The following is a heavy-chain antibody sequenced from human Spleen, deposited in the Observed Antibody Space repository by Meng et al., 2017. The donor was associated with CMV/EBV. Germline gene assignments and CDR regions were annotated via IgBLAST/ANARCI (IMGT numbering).Heavy chain of an antibody. Sequence: ASVKVSCKASGYTFTSYDINWVRQATGQGLEWMGWMNPNSGNTDYAQKFQGRVTMTRNTSISTAYVELRRLRSDDTAVYYCARGSYYYDTSGYYQPHFDYWGQGTLVTVSS. CDR3: ARGSYYYDTSGYYQPHFDY. J-gene: IGHJ4*02. CDR1: GYTFTSYD. V-gene: IGHV1-8*01. D-gene: IGHD3-22*01. CDR2: MNPNSGNT.